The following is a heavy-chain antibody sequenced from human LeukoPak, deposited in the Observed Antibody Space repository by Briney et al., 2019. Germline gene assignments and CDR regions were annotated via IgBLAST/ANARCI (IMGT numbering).Heavy chain of an antibody. J-gene: IGHJ4*02. CDR3: ARDSGDDYTGRYYFDL. D-gene: IGHD4-23*01. CDR2: ISYHGTTK. CDR1: GFTFSSYG. Sequence: PGGSLRLSCAASGFTFSSYGMHWVRQAPGKGLEWVAVISYHGTTKFYADSVKGRFTISRDNSKNTLFLEINSLRPEDTALYYCARDSGDDYTGRYYFDLWGQGTLVTVSS. V-gene: IGHV3-30*03.